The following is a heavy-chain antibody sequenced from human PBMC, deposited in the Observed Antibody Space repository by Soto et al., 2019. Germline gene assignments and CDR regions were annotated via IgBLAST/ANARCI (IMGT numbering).Heavy chain of an antibody. CDR2: IYYSGST. CDR1: GGSISSSSSY. J-gene: IGHJ4*02. Sequence: SETLSLTCTVSGGSISSSSSYWGWIRQPPGKGLEWIGTIYYSGSTYYHPSLKSRVTISVDTSKNHLSLNLSSVTAADTAVYYCARDAAYSYGYPFAYWGQGTLVTVSS. CDR3: ARDAAYSYGYPFAY. V-gene: IGHV4-39*02. D-gene: IGHD5-18*01.